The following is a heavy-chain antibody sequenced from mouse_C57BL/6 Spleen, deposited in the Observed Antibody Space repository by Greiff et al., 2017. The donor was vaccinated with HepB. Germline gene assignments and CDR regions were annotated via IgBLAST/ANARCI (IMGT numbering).Heavy chain of an antibody. CDR1: GYTFTDYN. J-gene: IGHJ4*01. CDR3: ARRICSYAMDY. CDR2: INPNNGGT. V-gene: IGHV1-18*01. D-gene: IGHD5-2*01. Sequence: VQLKQSGPELVKPGASVKIPCKASGYTFTDYNMDWVKQSHGKSLEWIGDINPNNGGTIYNQKFKGKATLTVDKSSSTAYMELRSLTSEDTAVYYCARRICSYAMDYWGQGTSVTVSS.